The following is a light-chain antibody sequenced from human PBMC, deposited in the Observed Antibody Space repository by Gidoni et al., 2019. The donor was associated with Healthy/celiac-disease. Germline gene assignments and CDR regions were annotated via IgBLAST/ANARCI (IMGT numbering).Light chain of an antibody. Sequence: QSALTQPASVSGSPGHSITISCTGTSSYVGGYNYVSWYQQHPGKAPKLMIYDVSNRPSGVSNRFSGSKSGNTASLTISGLQAEDEADYYCSSYTSSSPVVFGGGTKLTVL. CDR2: DVS. J-gene: IGLJ2*01. CDR3: SSYTSSSPVV. CDR1: SSYVGGYNY. V-gene: IGLV2-14*03.